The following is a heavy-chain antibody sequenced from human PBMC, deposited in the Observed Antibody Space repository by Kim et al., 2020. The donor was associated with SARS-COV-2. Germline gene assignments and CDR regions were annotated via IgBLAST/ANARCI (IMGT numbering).Heavy chain of an antibody. D-gene: IGHD1-26*01. Sequence: GGSLRLSCAASGFTFSSYAMSWVRQAPGKGLEWVSAISGSGGSTYYADSVKGRFTISRDNSKNTLYLQMNSLRAEDTAVYYCAKEGATIWPPHNVADYWGQGTLVTVSS. V-gene: IGHV3-23*01. CDR2: ISGSGGST. CDR3: AKEGATIWPPHNVADY. CDR1: GFTFSSYA. J-gene: IGHJ4*02.